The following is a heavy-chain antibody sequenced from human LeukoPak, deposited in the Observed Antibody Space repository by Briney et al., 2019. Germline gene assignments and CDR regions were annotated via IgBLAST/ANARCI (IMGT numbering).Heavy chain of an antibody. V-gene: IGHV3-74*01. CDR3: ARARDLYDSSGYSFDY. D-gene: IGHD3-22*01. CDR2: TNTDGSTT. Sequence: GGSLRLSCEVSGLTFSSHWMHWVRQAPGKGPVWVSRTNTDGSTTNYADSVKGRFTISRDNAKNTVYLQMNSLRAEDTAVYYCARARDLYDSSGYSFDYWGQGILVTVSS. J-gene: IGHJ4*02. CDR1: GLTFSSHW.